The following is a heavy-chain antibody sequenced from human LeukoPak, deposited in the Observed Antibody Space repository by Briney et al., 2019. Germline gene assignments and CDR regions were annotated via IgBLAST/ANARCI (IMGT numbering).Heavy chain of an antibody. D-gene: IGHD2-15*01. Sequence: GGSLRLSCVASGFRLSSYAMSWVRQAPGKGLEWISATSSSDPGTYYADSVRGRLTISRDNSKNTLYLQMNSLRAEDAAIHYCARAPVTSCRGAFCYPFDYWGQGTRVTVSS. CDR3: ARAPVTSCRGAFCYPFDY. V-gene: IGHV3-23*01. CDR2: TSSSDPGT. J-gene: IGHJ4*02. CDR1: GFRLSSYA.